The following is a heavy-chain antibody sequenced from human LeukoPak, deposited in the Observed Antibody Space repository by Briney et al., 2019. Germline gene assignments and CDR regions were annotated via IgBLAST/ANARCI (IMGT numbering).Heavy chain of an antibody. V-gene: IGHV4-34*01. CDR1: GGSFSGYY. J-gene: IGHJ3*02. CDR3: ARANYDSSGDAFDI. D-gene: IGHD3-22*01. CDR2: INHSGST. Sequence: SETLSLTCAVYGGSFSGYYWSWIRQPPGKGLEWIGEINHSGSTNYNPSLKSRVTISVDRSKNQFSLKLSSVTAADTAVYYCARANYDSSGDAFDIWGQGTMVTVSS.